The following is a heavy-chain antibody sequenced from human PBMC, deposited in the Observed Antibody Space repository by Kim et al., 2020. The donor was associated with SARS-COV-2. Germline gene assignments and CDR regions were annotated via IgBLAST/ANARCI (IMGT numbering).Heavy chain of an antibody. J-gene: IGHJ6*02. CDR3: ARADKWDPSSFSNWLVYYYYVMDV. CDR2: MNPNSGNT. D-gene: IGHD6-13*01. V-gene: IGHV1-8*01. Sequence: ASVKVSCKASGYTFTSYDINWVRQATGQGLEWMGWMNPNSGNTGYAQKFQGRVTMTRNTSISTAYMELSSLRSEDTAVYYCARADKWDPSSFSNWLVYYYYVMDVWGQGTTVTVSS. CDR1: GYTFTSYD.